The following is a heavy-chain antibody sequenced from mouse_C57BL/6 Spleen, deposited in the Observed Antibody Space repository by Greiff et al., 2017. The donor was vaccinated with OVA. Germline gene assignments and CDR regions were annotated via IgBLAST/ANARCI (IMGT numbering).Heavy chain of an antibody. CDR3: ARHWMDY. V-gene: IGHV5-12*01. Sequence: EVHLVESGGGLVQPGGSLKLSCAASGFTFSDYYMYWVRQTPEKRLEWVAYISNGGGSTYYPDTVKGRFTISRDNAKNTLYLQMSRLKSEDTAMYYCARHWMDYWGQGTSVTVSS. CDR2: ISNGGGST. J-gene: IGHJ4*01. CDR1: GFTFSDYY.